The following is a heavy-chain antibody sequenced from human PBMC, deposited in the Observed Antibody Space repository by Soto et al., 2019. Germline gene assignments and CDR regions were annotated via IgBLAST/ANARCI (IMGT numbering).Heavy chain of an antibody. J-gene: IGHJ5*02. CDR3: ARDGDPGYSFWSGPLGGGRFDP. CDR2: IVPLFGTA. CDR1: GGTFGNTA. Sequence: QVQLVQSGAEVKEPGSSVNVSCKTSGGTFGNTAVTWVRQVPGQGLEWIGGIVPLFGTANYAQKFRGRVMITADESTSTAYMDPSSLRSDDKAIYYCARDGDPGYSFWSGPLGGGRFDPWGQGTLVTVSS. D-gene: IGHD3-3*01. V-gene: IGHV1-69*12.